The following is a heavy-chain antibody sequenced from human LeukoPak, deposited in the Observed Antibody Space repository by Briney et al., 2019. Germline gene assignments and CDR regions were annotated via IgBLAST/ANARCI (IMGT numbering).Heavy chain of an antibody. Sequence: SSETLSLTCSVSGAFSSSYYWTWIRQPAGKGLEWIGRIYTGGSANYNPSPRSRVNMSVDKSKNQFSLKLSSVTAADTAVYYCARGCSSTSCYFSGGNWFDPWGQGTLVIVSS. CDR2: IYTGGSA. D-gene: IGHD2-2*01. V-gene: IGHV4-4*07. CDR3: ARGCSSTSCYFSGGNWFDP. J-gene: IGHJ5*02. CDR1: GAFSSSYY.